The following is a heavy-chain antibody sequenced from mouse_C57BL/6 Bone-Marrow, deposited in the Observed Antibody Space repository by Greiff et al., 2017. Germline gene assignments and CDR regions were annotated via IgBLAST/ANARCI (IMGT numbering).Heavy chain of an antibody. J-gene: IGHJ3*01. Sequence: QVHVKQSGAELARPGASVKLSCKASGYTFTSYGISWVQQRTGQGLEWIGEIYPRSGNTYYNEKFKGKATLTVDTSSSTAYMQLSSLTSEDSAVYYCAREDDGYSDWFAYWGQGTLVTVSA. CDR3: AREDDGYSDWFAY. D-gene: IGHD2-3*01. CDR1: GYTFTSYG. CDR2: IYPRSGNT. V-gene: IGHV1-81*01.